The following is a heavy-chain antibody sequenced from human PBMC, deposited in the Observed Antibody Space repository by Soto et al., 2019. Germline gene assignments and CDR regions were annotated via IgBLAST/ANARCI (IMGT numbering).Heavy chain of an antibody. CDR3: ARPRSSGYAGEFDY. J-gene: IGHJ4*02. V-gene: IGHV4-59*01. CDR2: IHYSGST. CDR1: GGPISSYY. D-gene: IGHD3-22*01. Sequence: SETLSLTCTVSGGPISSYYWSWIRQPPGNGLEWIGFIHYSGSTNYNPSLKSRVTISVDTSQNQFSLMLTSVTAADTAVYYCARPRSSGYAGEFDYWGQGTLVTVS.